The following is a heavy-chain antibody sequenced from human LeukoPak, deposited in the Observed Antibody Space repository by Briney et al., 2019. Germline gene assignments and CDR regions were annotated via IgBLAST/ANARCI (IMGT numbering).Heavy chain of an antibody. J-gene: IGHJ3*02. D-gene: IGHD6-6*01. CDR2: ISYDGSNK. CDR1: GFTFSSYA. V-gene: IGHV3-30-3*01. CDR3: ARDFSSSSVDI. Sequence: GGSLRLSCAASGFTFSSYAMHWVRQAPGKGLEWVAVISYDGSNKYYADSVKGRFTISRDNSKNTLYLQMNSLRAEDTAVYYCARDFSSSSVDIWGQGTMVTVSS.